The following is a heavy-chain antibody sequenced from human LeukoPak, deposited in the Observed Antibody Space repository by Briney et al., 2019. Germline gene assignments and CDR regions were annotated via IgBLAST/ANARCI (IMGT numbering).Heavy chain of an antibody. CDR3: ARDSSWHVPVPENPVAFDY. V-gene: IGHV3-21*01. CDR2: ISSSSSYI. CDR1: GFTFDDNA. Sequence: GRSLRLSCAASGFTFDDNAMHWVRQAPGKGLEWVSSISSSSSYIYYAESVKGRFTISRDNAKNSLYLKMNSLRAEDTAMYYCARDSSWHVPVPENPVAFDYWGQGTLVTVSS. J-gene: IGHJ4*02. D-gene: IGHD6-13*01.